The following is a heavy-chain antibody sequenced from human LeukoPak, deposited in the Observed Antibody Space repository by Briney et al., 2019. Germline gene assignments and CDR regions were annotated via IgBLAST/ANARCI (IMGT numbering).Heavy chain of an antibody. J-gene: IGHJ6*02. D-gene: IGHD6-6*01. Sequence: PGGSLRPSCAASGFTFSSYWMNWVRQAPGKGLVWVSSISSGSNYIYYADSVKGRFTISRDNARTSLYLQMNSLRAEDTAVYYCARDKAQDSVYYGMDVWGQGTTVTVSS. CDR1: GFTFSSYW. CDR2: ISSGSNYI. CDR3: ARDKAQDSVYYGMDV. V-gene: IGHV3-21*06.